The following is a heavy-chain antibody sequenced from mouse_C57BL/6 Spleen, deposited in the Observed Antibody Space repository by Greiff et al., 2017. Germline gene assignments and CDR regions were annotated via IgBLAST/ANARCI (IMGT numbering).Heavy chain of an antibody. CDR3: ARDYDGSRDLDY. J-gene: IGHJ2*01. D-gene: IGHD1-1*01. V-gene: IGHV5-17*01. Sequence: EVQRVESGGGLVKPGGSLELSCAASGFTFSDYGMHWVRQAPEKGLEWVAYISSGSSTINYADTVKGRFTITRDNAKNTLFLQMTSVRSEDTAMYYCARDYDGSRDLDYWGQGTTLTVSS. CDR1: GFTFSDYG. CDR2: ISSGSSTI.